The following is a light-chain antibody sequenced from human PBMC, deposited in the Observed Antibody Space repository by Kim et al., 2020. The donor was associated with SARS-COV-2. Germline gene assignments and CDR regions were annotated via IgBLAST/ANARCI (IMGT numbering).Light chain of an antibody. CDR3: QTWDTAIHVL. CDR2: LNSDGSH. V-gene: IGLV4-69*01. CDR1: SGHSNYA. Sequence: VRLTSTRSSGHSNYAIDWQQQQPEKGPRYLMKLNSDGSHSKGDGIPDRFSGSSSGTERYLTISSLQSEDEAEYHCQTWDTAIHVLFGGGTQLTVL. J-gene: IGLJ2*01.